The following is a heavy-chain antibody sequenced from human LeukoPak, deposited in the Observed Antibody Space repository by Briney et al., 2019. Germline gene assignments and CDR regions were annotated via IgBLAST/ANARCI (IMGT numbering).Heavy chain of an antibody. V-gene: IGHV1-8*01. CDR2: MNPNSGNT. Sequence: GASVKVSCKASGYTFTSYDINWVRQATGQGLEWMGWMNPNSGNTGYAQKFQGRVTMTRNTSISTAYMELSSLRSDDTAVYYCARDLGARVPWGRNRGGRHNWFDPWGQGTLVTVSS. CDR3: ARDLGARVPWGRNRGGRHNWFDP. CDR1: GYTFTSYD. J-gene: IGHJ5*02. D-gene: IGHD3-10*01.